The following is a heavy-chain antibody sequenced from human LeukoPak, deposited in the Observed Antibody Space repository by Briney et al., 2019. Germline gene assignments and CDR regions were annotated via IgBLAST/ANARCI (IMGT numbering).Heavy chain of an antibody. D-gene: IGHD2-15*01. CDR3: AREGYCSGGSCYFYESAWFDP. Sequence: PSETLSLTCTVSRASISSYYWSWIRQPAGKGLEWIGRIYTSGSTNYNPSLKSRVTMSVDTSKNQFSLKLSSVTAADTAVYYCAREGYCSGGSCYFYESAWFDPWGQGTLVTVSS. V-gene: IGHV4-4*07. CDR2: IYTSGST. J-gene: IGHJ5*02. CDR1: RASISSYY.